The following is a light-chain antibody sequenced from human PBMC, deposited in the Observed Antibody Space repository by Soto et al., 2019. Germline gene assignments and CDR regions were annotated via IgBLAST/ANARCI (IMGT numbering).Light chain of an antibody. Sequence: EIVLTQSPGTLSLSPGERATLSCRASQSVSSSYLAWYQQKPCQAPRLLIYGASSRATGIPDRLSGSGSGTDFTLTISRLEPEDFAVYYCQQYGSSPPYTFGQGTKLEIK. CDR1: QSVSSSY. J-gene: IGKJ2*01. V-gene: IGKV3-20*01. CDR2: GAS. CDR3: QQYGSSPPYT.